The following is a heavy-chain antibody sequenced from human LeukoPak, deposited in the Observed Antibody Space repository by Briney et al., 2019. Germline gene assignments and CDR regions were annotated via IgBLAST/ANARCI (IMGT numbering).Heavy chain of an antibody. Sequence: PSETLSLTCAVYGGSFSGYYWSWIRQPPGKGLEWIGYIYYSGSTNYNPSLKSRVTISVDTSKNQFSLKLSSVTAADTAVYYCARSSSYSSGWFDYWGQGTLVTVSS. CDR2: IYYSGST. CDR3: ARSSSYSSGWFDY. D-gene: IGHD6-19*01. V-gene: IGHV4-59*01. J-gene: IGHJ4*02. CDR1: GGSFSGYY.